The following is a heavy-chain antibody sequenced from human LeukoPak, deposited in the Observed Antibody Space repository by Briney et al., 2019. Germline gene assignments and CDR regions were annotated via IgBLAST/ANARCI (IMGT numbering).Heavy chain of an antibody. Sequence: GGSLRLSCAASGFIFSNYWMSWLRQAPGKGLEWVANIRQEGNKKNYVDSVEGRFAIYRDNVQNSVYLQMTSLRAEDTAVYYCATDTGHGYFESWGQGTLVTVSS. CDR1: GFIFSNYW. V-gene: IGHV3-7*01. CDR3: ATDTGHGYFES. J-gene: IGHJ4*02. D-gene: IGHD4-17*01. CDR2: IRQEGNKK.